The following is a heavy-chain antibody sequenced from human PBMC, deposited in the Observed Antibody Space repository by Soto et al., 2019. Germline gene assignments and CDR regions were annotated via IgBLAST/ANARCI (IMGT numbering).Heavy chain of an antibody. CDR3: ARLSDGYCSSTSCYSYYYYYMDV. J-gene: IGHJ6*03. D-gene: IGHD2-2*01. V-gene: IGHV4-39*01. Sequence: PSETLSLTCTVSGGSISSSSYYWGWIRQPPGKGLEWIGSIYYSGSTYYNPSLKSRVTISVDTSKNQFSLKLSSVTAADTAVYYCARLSDGYCSSTSCYSYYYYYMDVWGKGTTVTVSS. CDR1: GGSISSSSYY. CDR2: IYYSGST.